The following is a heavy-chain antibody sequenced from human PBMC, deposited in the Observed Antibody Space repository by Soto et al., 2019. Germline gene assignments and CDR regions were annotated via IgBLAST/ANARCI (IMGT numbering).Heavy chain of an antibody. J-gene: IGHJ4*02. CDR3: ARARGGYFHY. V-gene: IGHV4-59*01. D-gene: IGHD3-10*01. Sequence: QVQLQESGPGLVKPSETLSLTCTVSGASISSYYWSWIRQPPGKGLEWIGYIYYSGSTNYNPSLKSRVTISVGTSKNQFALKLSSVTAADAAVYYCARARGGYFHYWGQGTLVTVSS. CDR1: GASISSYY. CDR2: IYYSGST.